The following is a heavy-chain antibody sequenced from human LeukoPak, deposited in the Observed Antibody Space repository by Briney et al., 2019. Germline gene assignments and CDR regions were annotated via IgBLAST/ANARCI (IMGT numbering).Heavy chain of an antibody. V-gene: IGHV3-23*01. CDR1: GFTFSSYA. D-gene: IGHD1-26*01. CDR3: ARMGVGHTGLDF. Sequence: GGSLRLSCAASGFTFSSYAMSWVRQAPGKGLEWVSAISGSGGSTYYADSVKGRFTISRDNSKNTLYLQMTSLRAEDTAVYYCARMGVGHTGLDFWGQGVLVTVSS. J-gene: IGHJ4*02. CDR2: ISGSGGST.